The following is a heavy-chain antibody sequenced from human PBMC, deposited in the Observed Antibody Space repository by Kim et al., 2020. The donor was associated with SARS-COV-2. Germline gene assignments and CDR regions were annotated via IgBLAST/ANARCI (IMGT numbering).Heavy chain of an antibody. J-gene: IGHJ4*01. CDR1: GYSFSNYG. CDR2: ISSNSGHT. V-gene: IGHV1-18*01. Sequence: ASVKVSCKASGYSFSNYGLVWARQAPGQGLEWMGWISSNSGHTKYAQNVQGRVTLTTDTSTNTGYMELSSLRSDDTAVYYCAPYYYNNSYRGQWYWGQGT. D-gene: IGHD3-10*01. CDR3: APYYYNNSYRGQWY.